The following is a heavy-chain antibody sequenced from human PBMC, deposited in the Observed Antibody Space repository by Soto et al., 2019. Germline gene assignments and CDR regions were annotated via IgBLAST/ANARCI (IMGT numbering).Heavy chain of an antibody. CDR2: INHSGST. D-gene: IGHD1-26*01. J-gene: IGHJ4*02. V-gene: IGHV4-34*01. Sequence: KPSETLSLTCAVYGGSFSGYYWSWIRQPPGKGLEWIGEINHSGSTNYNPSLKSRVTISVDTSKNQFSLKLSSVTAADTAVYYCARGRSYPTVNFDYWGQGTLVTVSS. CDR1: GGSFSGYY. CDR3: ARGRSYPTVNFDY.